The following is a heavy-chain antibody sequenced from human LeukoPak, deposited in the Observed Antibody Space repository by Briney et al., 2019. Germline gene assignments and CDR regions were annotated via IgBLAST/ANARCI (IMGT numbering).Heavy chain of an antibody. CDR1: GYTFTSYD. V-gene: IGHV1-8*03. D-gene: IGHD1-26*01. CDR3: ARGSGSYLGDAFDI. Sequence: ASVKVSCKASGYTFTSYDINWVRQATGQGLEWMGWVNPNSGNTGYAQKFQGRVTITRNTSISTAYMELSSLRSEDTAVYYCARGSGSYLGDAFDIWGQGTMVTVSS. CDR2: VNPNSGNT. J-gene: IGHJ3*02.